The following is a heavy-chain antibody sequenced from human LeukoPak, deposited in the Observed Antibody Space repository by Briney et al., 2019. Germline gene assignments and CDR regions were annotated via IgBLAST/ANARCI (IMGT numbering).Heavy chain of an antibody. Sequence: PGGSLRLSCAASGFTVSSNYMSWVRQAPGKGLEWVSVIYIGGSTYSADSVKGRFTISRDNSKNTLYPQMNSLRAEDTAVYYCARDPGLMDVRGAFDIWGQGTMVTVSS. CDR3: ARDPGLMDVRGAFDI. D-gene: IGHD2-8*01. CDR2: IYIGGST. V-gene: IGHV3-53*01. J-gene: IGHJ3*02. CDR1: GFTVSSNY.